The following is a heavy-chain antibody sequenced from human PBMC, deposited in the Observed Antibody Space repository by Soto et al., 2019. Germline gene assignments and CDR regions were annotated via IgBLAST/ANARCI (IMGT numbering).Heavy chain of an antibody. CDR2: IYYSGST. CDR3: ARQMQQWLVLFNWFDP. J-gene: IGHJ5*02. Sequence: PSETLSLTCTVSGGSISSSSYYWGWIRQPPGKGLEWIGSIYYSGSTYYNPSLKSRVTISVDTSKNQFSLKLSSVTAADTAVYYCARQMQQWLVLFNWFDPWGQGTLVTVSS. V-gene: IGHV4-39*01. D-gene: IGHD6-19*01. CDR1: GGSISSSSYY.